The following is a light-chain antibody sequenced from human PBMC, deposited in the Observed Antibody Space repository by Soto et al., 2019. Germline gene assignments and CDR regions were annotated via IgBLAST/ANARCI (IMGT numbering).Light chain of an antibody. J-gene: IGKJ2*01. Sequence: DIQMTQSPSSLSASVGDRVTIPCRASQSISTYLNWYQHKPGKAPKLLIYAASSLQSGVPSRFSGSGSGTDFTLPISSLQPEDFATYYCQQSYNTPYTFGQGTKLEI. CDR1: QSISTY. V-gene: IGKV1-39*01. CDR2: AAS. CDR3: QQSYNTPYT.